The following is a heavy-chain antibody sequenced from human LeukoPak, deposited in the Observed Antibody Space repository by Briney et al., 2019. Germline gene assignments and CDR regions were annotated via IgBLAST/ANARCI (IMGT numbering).Heavy chain of an antibody. CDR3: ARRTAAAGFSDY. CDR2: IYYSGST. CDR1: GGSISSSSYY. D-gene: IGHD6-13*01. J-gene: IGHJ4*02. V-gene: IGHV4-39*07. Sequence: TSETLSLTCTVSGGSISSSSYYWGWIRQPPGKGLEWIGSIYYSGSTYYNPSLKSRVTISVDTSKNQFSLKLSSVTAADTAVYYCARRTAAAGFSDYWGQGTLVTVSS.